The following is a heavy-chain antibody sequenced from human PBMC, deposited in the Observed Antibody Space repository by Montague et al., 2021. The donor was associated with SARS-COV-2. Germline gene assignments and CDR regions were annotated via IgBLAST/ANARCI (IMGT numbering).Heavy chain of an antibody. D-gene: IGHD3-22*01. CDR3: ARESDSSAYYAFDV. CDR1: GFSFSYST. CDR2: ISYDGTKD. Sequence: SGFSFSYSTMHWVRQAPGKGLEWVAVISYDGTKDYWADSVKGRFTISRDNSKNTLYLQMNGLRTEDTAVYYCARESDSSAYYAFDVWGQGTMVTVSS. J-gene: IGHJ3*01. V-gene: IGHV3-30*11.